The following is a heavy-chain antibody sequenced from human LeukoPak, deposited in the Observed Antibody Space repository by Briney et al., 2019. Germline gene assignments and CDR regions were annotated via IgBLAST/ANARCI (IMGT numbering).Heavy chain of an antibody. D-gene: IGHD1-14*01. CDR2: IKSKTDGGTT. CDR3: TTIARRALYFQH. J-gene: IGHJ1*01. Sequence: KPGGSLRLSCAASGFTFSNAWMSWVRQAPGKGLEWVGRIKSKTDGGTTGYAAPVKGRFTISRDDSKNTLYLQMNSLKTEDTAVYYCTTIARRALYFQHWGQGTLVTVSS. V-gene: IGHV3-15*01. CDR1: GFTFSNAW.